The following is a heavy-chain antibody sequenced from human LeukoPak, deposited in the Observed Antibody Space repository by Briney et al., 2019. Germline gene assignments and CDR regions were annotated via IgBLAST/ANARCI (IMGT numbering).Heavy chain of an antibody. V-gene: IGHV3-21*06. D-gene: IGHD3-3*01. CDR2: ISRNSLYM. CDR1: GFTFGSHA. CDR3: ARDKVGHDLWSGYSDF. J-gene: IGHJ4*02. Sequence: PGGSLRLSCVASGFTFGSHAMNWVRQAPGKGLEWVSSISRNSLYMYYADSLKGRFTISRDNAKNSLYLQMDSLRAEDTAVYYCARDKVGHDLWSGYSDFWGQGTLVTVSS.